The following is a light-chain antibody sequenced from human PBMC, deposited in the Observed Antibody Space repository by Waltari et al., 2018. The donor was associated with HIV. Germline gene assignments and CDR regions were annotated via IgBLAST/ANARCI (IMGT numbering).Light chain of an antibody. CDR2: AAS. J-gene: IGKJ1*01. CDR1: QNISSY. V-gene: IGKV1-39*01. CDR3: QQRYSTPRT. Sequence: DIQMTQSPSSLSASVGDRVTITCRASQNISSYLSWYQQKPGKAPKVLIYAASSLQGGVPSRFSGSGSGTDFNISISSLQLEDFATYYCQQRYSTPRTFGQGTKVEIK.